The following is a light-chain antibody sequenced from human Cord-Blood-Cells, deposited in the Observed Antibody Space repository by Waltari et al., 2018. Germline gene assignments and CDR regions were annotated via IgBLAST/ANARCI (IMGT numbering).Light chain of an antibody. CDR1: SSDAGSYNL. CDR3: CAYAGSSTVV. J-gene: IGLJ2*01. V-gene: IGLV2-23*01. Sequence: QSALTQPASVSGSPGQSITISCTGTSSDAGSYNLVSWDQQHPGKAPKLMIYEGSKRPSGVSNLFSGSKSGNTASLTISELQAEDEADYYCCAYAGSSTVVFGGGTKLTVL. CDR2: EGS.